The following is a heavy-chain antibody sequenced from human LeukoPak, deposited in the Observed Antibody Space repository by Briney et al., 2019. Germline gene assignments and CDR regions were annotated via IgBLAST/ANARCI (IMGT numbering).Heavy chain of an antibody. CDR1: GGSISSGSYY. V-gene: IGHV4-61*02. D-gene: IGHD3-10*01. J-gene: IGHJ4*02. Sequence: SETLSLTCTVSGGSISSGSYYWSWIRQPAGKGLEWIGRIYTSGSTNSNPSLKSRATISVDMSRKHFFLDLSSVTAADTAVYYCARAVHYSGTSDQYTGGWYYFDFWGQGTLVTVSS. CDR2: IYTSGST. CDR3: ARAVHYSGTSDQYTGGWYYFDF.